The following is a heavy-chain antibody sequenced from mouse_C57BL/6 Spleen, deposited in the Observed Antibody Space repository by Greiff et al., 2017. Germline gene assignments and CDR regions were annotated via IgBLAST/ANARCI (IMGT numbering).Heavy chain of an antibody. D-gene: IGHD2-5*01. Sequence: EVQLQQSGPELVKPGASVKISCKASGYTFTDYYMNWVKQSHGKSLEWIGDINPNNGGTSYNQKFKGKAALTVDKSSSTAYMELRSLTSEDSAVYYCATYYSNYWFAYWGQGTLVTVSA. V-gene: IGHV1-26*01. CDR1: GYTFTDYY. CDR2: INPNNGGT. J-gene: IGHJ3*01. CDR3: ATYYSNYWFAY.